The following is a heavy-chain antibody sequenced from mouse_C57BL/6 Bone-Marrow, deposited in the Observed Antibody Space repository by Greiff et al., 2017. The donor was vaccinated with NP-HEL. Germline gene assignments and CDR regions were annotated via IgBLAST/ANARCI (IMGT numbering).Heavy chain of an antibody. CDR2: IYPRAGST. J-gene: IGHJ4*01. CDR3: AREGSPYYYAMDY. D-gene: IGHD1-1*02. Sequence: QVQLQQSGPELVKPGASVKLSCKASGYTFTSYDINWVKQRPGRGLEWIGWIYPRAGSTKYNEKFKGKATLTVDTSSSTAYMELHSLTSEDSAVYFCAREGSPYYYAMDYWGQGTSVTVSS. CDR1: GYTFTSYD. V-gene: IGHV1-85*01.